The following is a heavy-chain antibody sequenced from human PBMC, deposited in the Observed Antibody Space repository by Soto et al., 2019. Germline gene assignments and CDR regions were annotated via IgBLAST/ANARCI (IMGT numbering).Heavy chain of an antibody. V-gene: IGHV6-1*01. CDR1: GDSVSSKSAS. J-gene: IGHJ4*02. CDR3: ARAGQWLFDY. Sequence: SQTLSLTCAISGDSVSSKSASWNWIRQSPSRGLEWLGRTYYRSKWYSEYAVSVKGRITINPDTSKNQFSLQLNSVTPEDTALYYRARAGQWLFDYWGQGTLVTVSS. CDR2: TYYRSKWYS. D-gene: IGHD6-19*01.